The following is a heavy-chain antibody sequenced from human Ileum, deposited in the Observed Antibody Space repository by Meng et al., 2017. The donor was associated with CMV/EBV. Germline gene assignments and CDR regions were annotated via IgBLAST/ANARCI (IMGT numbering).Heavy chain of an antibody. CDR3: ARLAAGISWFDP. J-gene: IGHJ5*02. CDR1: GGSMTSGGYY. D-gene: IGHD6-19*01. CDR2: IYHSGST. Sequence: VSGGSMTSGGYYWSWIRQHPGKGLEWIGYIYHSGSTYYNPSLQSRATISIGTSKNQFSLKLSSVTAADTAVYYCARLAAGISWFDPWGQGSLVTVSS. V-gene: IGHV4-31*02.